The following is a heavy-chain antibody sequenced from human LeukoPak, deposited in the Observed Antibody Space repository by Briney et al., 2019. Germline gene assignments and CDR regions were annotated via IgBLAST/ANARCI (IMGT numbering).Heavy chain of an antibody. CDR1: NYSITNDYY. V-gene: IGHV4-38-2*02. J-gene: IGHJ4*02. CDR3: ARFSPRAMGNYLDF. Sequence: PSETLSLTCTVSNYSITNDYYWGWIRQPPGKGLEWIGSVHHGGYTYYNPSLKSRVTISVDTSKNQFSLKMNSVTAADTAVYYCARFSPRAMGNYLDFWGQGTLVTVSS. D-gene: IGHD7-27*01. CDR2: VHHGGYT.